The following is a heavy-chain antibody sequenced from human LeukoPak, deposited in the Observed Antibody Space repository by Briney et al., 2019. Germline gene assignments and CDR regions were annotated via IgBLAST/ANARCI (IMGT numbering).Heavy chain of an antibody. D-gene: IGHD6-13*01. CDR1: GFTFSSYS. CDR2: ISNGGATR. V-gene: IGHV3-23*01. Sequence: GGSLRLSCAASGFTFSSYSMNRVRQAPGKGLEWVSAISNGGATRNYADSVKGRFTISRDNSQNTLYLQMNSLGADDTAVYYCAKRVSGSSWEHQTIDYWGQGTLVTVSS. CDR3: AKRVSGSSWEHQTIDY. J-gene: IGHJ4*02.